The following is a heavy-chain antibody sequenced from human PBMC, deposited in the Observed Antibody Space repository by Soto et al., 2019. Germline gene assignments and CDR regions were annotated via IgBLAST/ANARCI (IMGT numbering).Heavy chain of an antibody. J-gene: IGHJ3*02. CDR2: ITSSSSTI. D-gene: IGHD6-25*01. V-gene: IGHV3-48*02. CDR3: VNHGGGYKEAFDI. CDR1: GFTFSAES. Sequence: DVQLVESGGGLVQPGGSLRLSCAASGFTFSAESMNWVRQAPGKGLEWVSYITSSSSTIYYADSVKGRFTIFRDNAKNSLYLQMTILRDEDTAVNYCVNHGGGYKEAFDIWGKGTIVSVSS.